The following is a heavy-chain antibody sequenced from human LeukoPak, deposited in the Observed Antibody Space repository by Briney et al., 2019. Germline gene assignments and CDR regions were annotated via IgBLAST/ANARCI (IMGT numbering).Heavy chain of an antibody. Sequence: TSETLSLTCTVSGGSISSPTYYWGWIRQPPGRGLEWIASIYYSGSTYYNPSLKSRVTISVDTSKNQFSLKLSSVTAADTAVYYCARGDILTGYSGAIDYWGQGTLVTVSS. CDR1: GGSISSPTYY. D-gene: IGHD3-9*01. CDR3: ARGDILTGYSGAIDY. J-gene: IGHJ4*02. V-gene: IGHV4-39*07. CDR2: IYYSGST.